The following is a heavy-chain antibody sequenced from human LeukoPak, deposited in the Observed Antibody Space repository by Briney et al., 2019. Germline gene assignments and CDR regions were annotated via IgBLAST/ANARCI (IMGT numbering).Heavy chain of an antibody. V-gene: IGHV4-38-2*02. CDR3: ARDAASGSYPQS. Sequence: RPSETLSLTCTVSGYSISSGYYWGWIRQPPGKGLEWIGSIYHSGSTYYNPSLKSRVTISVDTSKNQFSLKLSSVTAADTAVYYCARDAASGSYPQSWGQGTLVTVSS. CDR1: GYSISSGYY. J-gene: IGHJ4*02. D-gene: IGHD1-26*01. CDR2: IYHSGST.